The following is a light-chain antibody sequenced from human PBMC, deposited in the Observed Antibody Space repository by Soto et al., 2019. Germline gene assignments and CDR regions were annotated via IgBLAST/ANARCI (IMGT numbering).Light chain of an antibody. J-gene: IGLJ1*01. V-gene: IGLV2-14*03. CDR2: DVS. Sequence: QSALTQPASVSGSPGQSIAISCTGTSRDVGSYNYVSWYQQHPGKAPKLMIYDVSNRPSGVSDRFSGSKSGNTASLTISGLQAEDEADYFCNSYTSSSTYVFGTGTKLTVL. CDR1: SRDVGSYNY. CDR3: NSYTSSSTYV.